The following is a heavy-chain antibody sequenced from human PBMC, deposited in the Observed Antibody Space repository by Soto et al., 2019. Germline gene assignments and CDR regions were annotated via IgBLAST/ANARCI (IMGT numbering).Heavy chain of an antibody. V-gene: IGHV3-21*01. J-gene: IGHJ4*02. D-gene: IGHD1-7*01. CDR2: ISSSGSFN. CDR1: GFSFSSDS. Sequence: EVQLVESGGGLVKPGGSLRLSCAASGFSFSSDSMGWVRQAPGKGLERVSSISSSGSFNNYADSVKGRFTISRDNAKNSLYLQMSGRKDEETAWYYCARDPPTGTTLDWADSWGQGTLVTVSS. CDR3: ARDPPTGTTLDWADS.